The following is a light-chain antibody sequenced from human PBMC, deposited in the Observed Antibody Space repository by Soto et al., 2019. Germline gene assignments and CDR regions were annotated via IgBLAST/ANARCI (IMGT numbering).Light chain of an antibody. V-gene: IGLV2-14*01. J-gene: IGLJ1*01. CDR3: SSYTSSRTRV. Sequence: QSALTQPASVSGSPGQSITISCTGTSSDVGGYNYVSWYQQHPGKAPKLMIYDVSNRPSGVSNRFSGSKSGNTASLTISGFQAEDEADYYCSSYTSSRTRVFGTGTKLTVL. CDR2: DVS. CDR1: SSDVGGYNY.